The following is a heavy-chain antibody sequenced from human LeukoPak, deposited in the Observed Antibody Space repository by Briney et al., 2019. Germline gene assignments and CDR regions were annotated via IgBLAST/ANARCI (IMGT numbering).Heavy chain of an antibody. D-gene: IGHD6-19*01. CDR1: GYTFTSYG. Sequence: EASVKVSCKASGYTFTSYGINWGRQATGQGLEWMGWMNPNSGNTGYAQKFQGRVTITRNTSISTAYMELSSLRSEDTAVYYCARVTPLYSSGLFDYWGQGTLVTVSS. CDR2: MNPNSGNT. V-gene: IGHV1-8*03. CDR3: ARVTPLYSSGLFDY. J-gene: IGHJ4*02.